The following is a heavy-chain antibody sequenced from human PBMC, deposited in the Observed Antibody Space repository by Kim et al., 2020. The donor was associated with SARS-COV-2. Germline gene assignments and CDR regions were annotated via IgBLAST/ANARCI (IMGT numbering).Heavy chain of an antibody. CDR3: VRSAAGARFYN. CDR2: T. J-gene: IGHJ4*02. V-gene: IGHV3-53*01. D-gene: IGHD1-26*01. Sequence: TYYAESVKDRFSISRDNSKNTLHLQMNSLRVEDTAVYYCVRSAAGARFYNWGQGTLVTVSS.